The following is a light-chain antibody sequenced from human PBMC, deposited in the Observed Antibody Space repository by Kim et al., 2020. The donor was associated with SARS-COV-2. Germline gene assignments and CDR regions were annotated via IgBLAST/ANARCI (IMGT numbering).Light chain of an antibody. J-gene: IGLJ1*01. CDR3: NSWTSSNTFV. Sequence: GPSVTSSGAGTSSDVGDYNRVSWYQQSPGTAPKLIIYEVSHRPSGVPDRFSGSKSGNTASLTISGLQAEDEADYYCNSWTSSNTFVFGTGTKVTVL. CDR1: SSDVGDYNR. V-gene: IGLV2-18*02. CDR2: EVS.